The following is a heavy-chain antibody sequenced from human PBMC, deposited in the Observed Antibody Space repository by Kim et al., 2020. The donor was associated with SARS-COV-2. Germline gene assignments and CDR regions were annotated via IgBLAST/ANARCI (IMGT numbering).Heavy chain of an antibody. J-gene: IGHJ4*02. V-gene: IGHV1-69*04. D-gene: IGHD3-3*01. CDR3: ARDQFRPITIFGVVGY. Sequence: KFQGRVTITADKSTSTAYMELSSLRSEDTAVYYCARDQFRPITIFGVVGYWGQGTLVTVSS.